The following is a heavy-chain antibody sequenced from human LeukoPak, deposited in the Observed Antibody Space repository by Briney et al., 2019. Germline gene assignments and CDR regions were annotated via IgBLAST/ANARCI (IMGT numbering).Heavy chain of an antibody. CDR2: IRSKAYGGTT. CDR1: GFTFSSYS. CDR3: TRVPITMVRGVTPDY. D-gene: IGHD3-10*01. J-gene: IGHJ4*02. Sequence: GGSLRLSCAASGFTFSSYSMNWVRQAPGKGLEWVGFIRSKAYGGTTEYAASVKGRFTISRDDSKSIAYLQMNSLKTEDTAVYYCTRVPITMVRGVTPDYWGQGTLVTVSS. V-gene: IGHV3-49*04.